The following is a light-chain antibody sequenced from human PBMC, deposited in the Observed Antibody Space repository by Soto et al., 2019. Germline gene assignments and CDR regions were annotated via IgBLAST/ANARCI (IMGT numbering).Light chain of an antibody. Sequence: QSALTQPPSASGSPRQSVTISCTGSSSDVGGYEYVSWFQHHPGKAPKLLIFEVNKRPSGVPDRFSGSKSGNTASLTISGLQAEDEADYFCSSYAGSNNYVLFGGGTQLTVL. J-gene: IGLJ2*01. CDR2: EVN. V-gene: IGLV2-8*01. CDR3: SSYAGSNNYVL. CDR1: SSDVGGYEY.